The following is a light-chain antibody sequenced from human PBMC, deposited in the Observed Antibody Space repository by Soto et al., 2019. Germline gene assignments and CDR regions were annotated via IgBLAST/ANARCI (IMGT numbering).Light chain of an antibody. V-gene: IGKV2-28*01. Sequence: DIVMTQSPLYLPVTPGEPASISCRSSESLLHSNGFNYFAWYLQRPGQSPQLLVYLGSTRASGVPDRFSGSGSGTDFTLKISRVEAEDVGIYYCMQALQTPLTFGGGTKVHIQ. CDR2: LGS. J-gene: IGKJ4*01. CDR3: MQALQTPLT. CDR1: ESLLHSNGFNY.